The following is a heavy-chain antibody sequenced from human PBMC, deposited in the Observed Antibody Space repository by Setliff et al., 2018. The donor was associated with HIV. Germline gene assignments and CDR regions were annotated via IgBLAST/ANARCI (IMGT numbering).Heavy chain of an antibody. CDR2: INTDGSST. J-gene: IGHJ6*02. CDR3: ARDQWGSSGWYLNYYYYGMDV. CDR1: GFSFSSYW. Sequence: PGGSLRLSCAASGFSFSSYWMHWVRQAPGKGLVWVSRINTDGSSTSYADSVKGRFTISRDNAKNSLYLQMTSLRAEDTAVYYCARDQWGSSGWYLNYYYYGMDVWGQGTTVTVSS. V-gene: IGHV3-74*01. D-gene: IGHD6-19*01.